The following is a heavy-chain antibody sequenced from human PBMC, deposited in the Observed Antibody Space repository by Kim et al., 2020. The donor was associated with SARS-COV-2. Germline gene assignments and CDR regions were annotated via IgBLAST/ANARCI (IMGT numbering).Heavy chain of an antibody. Sequence: GGSLRLSCAASGFTFSSYSMNWVRQAPGKGLEWVSSISSSSSYIYYADSVKGRFTISRDNAKNSLYLQMNSLRAEDTAVYYCARFMGYSSGWYEAGDAFDIWGQGTMVTVSS. J-gene: IGHJ3*02. D-gene: IGHD6-19*01. CDR1: GFTFSSYS. V-gene: IGHV3-21*01. CDR2: ISSSSSYI. CDR3: ARFMGYSSGWYEAGDAFDI.